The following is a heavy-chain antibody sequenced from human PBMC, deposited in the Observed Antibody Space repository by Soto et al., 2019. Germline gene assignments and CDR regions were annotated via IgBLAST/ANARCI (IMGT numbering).Heavy chain of an antibody. V-gene: IGHV3-9*01. CDR3: AKDMGAFDY. CDR2: ISWNSGSI. CDR1: GFTFDDYA. J-gene: IGHJ4*02. Sequence: GGSLRLSCAASGFTFDDYAMHWVRQAPGKGPEWVSGISWNSGSIGYADSVKGRFTISRDDAKNSLYLQMNSLRAEDTALYYCAKDMGAFDYWGQGTLVTVSS.